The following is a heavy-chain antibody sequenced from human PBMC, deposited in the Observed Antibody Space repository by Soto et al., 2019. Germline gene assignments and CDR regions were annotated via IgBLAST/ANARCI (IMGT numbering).Heavy chain of an antibody. J-gene: IGHJ5*02. D-gene: IGHD2-2*01. CDR3: VRDGHRITSSCYANWFDT. CDR1: GFTFSTYW. CDR2: INSDASHT. V-gene: IGHV3-74*01. Sequence: EVQLVESGGGLVQPGGSLRLSCAASGFTFSTYWMHWIRQVPGKGLEWVSRINSDASHTYYADSVKGRFTISRDNAKNTLHLGMTSLCAEDTAVYCCVRDGHRITSSCYANWFDTWGQGTLVTVSS.